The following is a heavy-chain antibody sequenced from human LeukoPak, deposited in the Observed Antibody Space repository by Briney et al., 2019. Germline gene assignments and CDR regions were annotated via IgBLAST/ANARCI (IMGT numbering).Heavy chain of an antibody. CDR1: GGTFSSYA. V-gene: IGHV1-69*13. CDR2: IIPIFGTA. D-gene: IGHD2-2*01. J-gene: IGHJ6*02. Sequence: ASVKVSCKASGGTFSSYAISWVRQAPGRGLEWMGGIIPIFGTANYAQKFQGRVTITADESTSTAYMELSSLRSEDTAVYYCARGIVVVPAATYYYYYYGMGVWGQGTTVTVSS. CDR3: ARGIVVVPAATYYYYYYGMGV.